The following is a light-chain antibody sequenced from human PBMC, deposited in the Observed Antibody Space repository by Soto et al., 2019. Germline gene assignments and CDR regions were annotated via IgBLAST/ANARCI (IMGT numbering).Light chain of an antibody. CDR3: QLYNGYWT. CDR1: QSISDS. Sequence: DIQMTQSPSTLSASVGDRVTITCRASQSISDSLAWYQQKPGKAPKLLIYEASSLKSGVPSRFSGSKCGTQYTLTISSLQPDDFATYYCQLYNGYWTFGQGTKVEIK. J-gene: IGKJ1*01. CDR2: EAS. V-gene: IGKV1-5*03.